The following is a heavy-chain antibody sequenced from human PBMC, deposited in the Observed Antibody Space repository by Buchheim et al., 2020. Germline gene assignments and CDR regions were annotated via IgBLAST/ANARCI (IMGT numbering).Heavy chain of an antibody. V-gene: IGHV3-21*01. Sequence: EVQLVESGGGLVKPGGSLRLSCAASGFTFSSYSMNWVRQAPGKGLEWVSSISSSSSYIYYADSVKGRFTISRDNAKNSLYLQMNSLRAEDTAVYYCARDPLGYCSSTSCLYGMDVWGQGTT. CDR1: GFTFSSYS. J-gene: IGHJ6*02. CDR3: ARDPLGYCSSTSCLYGMDV. CDR2: ISSSSSYI. D-gene: IGHD2-2*01.